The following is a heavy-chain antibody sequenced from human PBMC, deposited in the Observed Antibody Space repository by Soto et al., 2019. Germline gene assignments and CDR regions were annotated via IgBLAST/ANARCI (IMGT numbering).Heavy chain of an antibody. V-gene: IGHV3-30*03. J-gene: IGHJ3*02. CDR1: GFTFSSYG. Sequence: GGSLRLSCAASGFTFSSYGMHWVRQAPGKGLEWVAVISYDGSNKYYADSVKGRFTISRDNSKNTLYLQMNSLRAEDTAVYYCTRKHWGDAFDIWGQGTMVTVSS. CDR2: ISYDGSNK. CDR3: TRKHWGDAFDI. D-gene: IGHD7-27*01.